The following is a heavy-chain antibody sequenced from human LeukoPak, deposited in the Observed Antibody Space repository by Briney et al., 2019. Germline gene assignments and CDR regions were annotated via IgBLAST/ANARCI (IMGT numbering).Heavy chain of an antibody. D-gene: IGHD3-22*01. CDR2: IIPIFGTA. J-gene: IGHJ4*02. Sequence: ASVKVSCKASGGTFSSYAISWVRQAPGQGLEWMGGIIPIFGTANYAQKFQGRVTITADESTSPAYMELSSLRSEDTAVYYCARVRLGYYYDSSGYYAPDYWGQGTLVTVSS. V-gene: IGHV1-69*13. CDR3: ARVRLGYYYDSSGYYAPDY. CDR1: GGTFSSYA.